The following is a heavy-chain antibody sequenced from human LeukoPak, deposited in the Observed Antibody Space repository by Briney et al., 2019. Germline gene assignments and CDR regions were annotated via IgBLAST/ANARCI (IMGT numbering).Heavy chain of an antibody. V-gene: IGHV3-15*07. Sequence: GGSLRLSCAASGFTFSSYWMNWARQAPGKGLEWVGRIKSKTDGGTTDYAAPVKGRFTISRDDSKNTLFLQMNSLKTEDTAVYYCTHYTVTTSFDYWGQGTLVTVSS. CDR1: GFTFSSYW. D-gene: IGHD4-11*01. CDR3: THYTVTTSFDY. J-gene: IGHJ4*02. CDR2: IKSKTDGGTT.